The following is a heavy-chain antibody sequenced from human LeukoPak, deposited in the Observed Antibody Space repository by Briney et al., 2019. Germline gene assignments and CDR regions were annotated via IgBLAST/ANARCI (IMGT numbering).Heavy chain of an antibody. CDR2: INTSGGST. CDR1: GYTFTGYY. V-gene: IGHV1-46*01. J-gene: IGHJ4*02. D-gene: IGHD1-26*01. Sequence: GSVKVSCKASGYTFTGYYMHWVRQAAGQGLEWMGWINTSGGSTSYAQKFQGGVTMTRDTSTSTVYMELSSLRSEDTAVYYCARGRGRGSYGGGLDYWGKGTLVTVSS. CDR3: ARGRGRGSYGGGLDY.